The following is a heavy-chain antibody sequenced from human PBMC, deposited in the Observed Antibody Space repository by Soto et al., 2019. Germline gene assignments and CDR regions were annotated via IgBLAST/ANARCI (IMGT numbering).Heavy chain of an antibody. CDR2: IHPGDSDT. D-gene: IGHD6-13*01. Sequence: GESLNISCQGSGYSFTNYWVGWVRQIAGRGLEWMGIIHPGDSDTRYSPFFQGQVTISADKSISTAYLQWSSLKASDTAMYYCARHNRYSSTWFEGWFDPWGQGTLVTVSS. J-gene: IGHJ5*02. V-gene: IGHV5-51*01. CDR1: GYSFTNYW. CDR3: ARHNRYSSTWFEGWFDP.